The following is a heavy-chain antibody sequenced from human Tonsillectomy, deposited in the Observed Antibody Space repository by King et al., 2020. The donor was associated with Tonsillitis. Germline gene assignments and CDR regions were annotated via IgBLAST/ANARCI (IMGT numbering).Heavy chain of an antibody. V-gene: IGHV3-30*02. J-gene: IGHJ6*02. CDR3: AKDRTFDSTGYYYFYYYGMDV. CDR1: GFTFSSSG. D-gene: IGHD3-22*01. CDR2: IRYDGSDK. Sequence: VQLVESGGGVVQPGGSLRLSCAASGFTFSSSGMNWVRQAPGKGLEWVAFIRYDGSDKYYADSVKGRFTISRDNSNNTLYLQMNSLRAEDTAVYYCAKDRTFDSTGYYYFYYYGMDVWGQGTTVTVSS.